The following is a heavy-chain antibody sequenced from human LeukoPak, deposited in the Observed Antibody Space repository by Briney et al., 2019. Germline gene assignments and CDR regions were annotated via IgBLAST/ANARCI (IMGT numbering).Heavy chain of an antibody. V-gene: IGHV3-9*03. CDR1: GFTFSSYA. J-gene: IGHJ4*02. Sequence: GGSLRLSCAASGFTFSSYAMSWVRQAPGKGLGWVSSISWYSNSIDYADSVKGRFTISRDNAKNSLYLQLNSLRAEDMALYYCARGRYYHDTSGYYSLEYWGQGTLVTVSS. CDR2: ISWYSNSI. CDR3: ARGRYYHDTSGYYSLEY. D-gene: IGHD3-22*01.